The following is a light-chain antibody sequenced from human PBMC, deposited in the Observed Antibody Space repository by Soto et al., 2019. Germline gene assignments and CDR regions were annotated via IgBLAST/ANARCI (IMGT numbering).Light chain of an antibody. CDR2: GTS. V-gene: IGKV3-15*01. CDR1: QSVSSN. CDR3: QEYNKWPSWT. J-gene: IGKJ1*01. Sequence: EIVMTQSPAILSVSPGERATLSCRASQSVSSNLARYQQKPGQAPRLLIYGTSTRATGIPARFSGSGTGTDFALTISSLQSEDLAVYYCQEYNKWPSWTFGQGTKVEIK.